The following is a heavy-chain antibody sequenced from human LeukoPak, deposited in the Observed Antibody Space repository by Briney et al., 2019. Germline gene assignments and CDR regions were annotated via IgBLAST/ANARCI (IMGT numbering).Heavy chain of an antibody. CDR1: GFSFSSYP. Sequence: GGSLRLSCAASGFSFSSYPMNWARQPPGKGREGFSFMLGSGDTTNYADSVRARFTVPRDNSKDTFYLQLKALSPDDTAIYYCAKRNTMVRGGPCFVYWGQGLLVTVSS. CDR2: MLGSGDTT. V-gene: IGHV3-23*01. D-gene: IGHD3-10*01. CDR3: AKRNTMVRGGPCFVY. J-gene: IGHJ4*02.